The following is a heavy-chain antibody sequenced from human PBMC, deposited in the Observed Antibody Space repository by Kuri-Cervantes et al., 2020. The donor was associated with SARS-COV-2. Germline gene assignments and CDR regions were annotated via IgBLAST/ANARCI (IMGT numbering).Heavy chain of an antibody. Sequence: GESLKISCAASGFTFSGSAMHWVRQASGKGLEWVAFIRYDGSNKYYADSVKGRFTISRDNSKNTLYLQMNSLRAEDMAVYYCAKDRAAALKWGQGTLVTVSS. CDR3: AKDRAAALK. J-gene: IGHJ4*02. D-gene: IGHD6-13*01. V-gene: IGHV3-30*02. CDR2: IRYDGSNK. CDR1: GFTFSGSA.